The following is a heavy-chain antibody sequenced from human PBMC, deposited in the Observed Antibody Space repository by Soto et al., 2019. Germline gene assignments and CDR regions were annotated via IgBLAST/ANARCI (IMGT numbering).Heavy chain of an antibody. D-gene: IGHD2-15*01. CDR1: GFTFSSYA. V-gene: IGHV3-64*01. Sequence: HPGGSLRLSCAASGFTFSSYAMHWVRQAPGKGLEYVSAISSNGGSTYYANSVKGRFTISRDNSKNTLYLQMGSLRAEDMAVYYCARDYCSGGSCYAFDIWGQGTMVTVSS. CDR2: ISSNGGST. CDR3: ARDYCSGGSCYAFDI. J-gene: IGHJ3*02.